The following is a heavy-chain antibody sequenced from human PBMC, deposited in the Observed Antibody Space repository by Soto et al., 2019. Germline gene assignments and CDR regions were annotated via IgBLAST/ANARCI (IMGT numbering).Heavy chain of an antibody. Sequence: QVQLVQSGAEGNKPGASVKVSCKASGYTFTNHFIHWVRQAPGQGLEWMAIINPSADSTNYAQKFQGRVTVTRATSTSTVYMELRSLRSEDTAVYYCAREYGGSRVFDYWGQGTLVTVSS. V-gene: IGHV1-46*01. CDR1: GYTFTNHF. CDR3: AREYGGSRVFDY. D-gene: IGHD1-26*01. CDR2: INPSADST. J-gene: IGHJ4*02.